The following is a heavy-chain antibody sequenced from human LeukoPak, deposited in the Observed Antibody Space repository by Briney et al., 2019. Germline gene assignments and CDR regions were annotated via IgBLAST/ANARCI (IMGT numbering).Heavy chain of an antibody. CDR1: GGSISSYY. CDR2: IYYSGST. V-gene: IGHV4-59*01. CDR3: ARGGGSYLTNFDY. Sequence: ETPSLTCTVSGGSISSYYWSWIRQPPGNGLEWIGYIYYSGSTNYNPSLKSRVTISVDTSKNQFSLKLSSVTAADTAVYYCARGGGSYLTNFDYWGQGTLVTVSS. J-gene: IGHJ4*02. D-gene: IGHD1-26*01.